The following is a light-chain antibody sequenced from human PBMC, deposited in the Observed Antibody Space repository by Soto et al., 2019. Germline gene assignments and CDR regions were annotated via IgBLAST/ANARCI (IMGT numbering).Light chain of an antibody. CDR2: SNN. Sequence: QSVLNQPPSASGTPGQRVIITCSGSSSHIGSNTVNWYQQLPGTAPKLLIYSNNQRPSGVPDRFSGSKSGTSASLAISGLQSEDEADYYCAAWDDSLNGRYVFGTGTKVTVL. CDR1: SSHIGSNT. V-gene: IGLV1-44*01. J-gene: IGLJ1*01. CDR3: AAWDDSLNGRYV.